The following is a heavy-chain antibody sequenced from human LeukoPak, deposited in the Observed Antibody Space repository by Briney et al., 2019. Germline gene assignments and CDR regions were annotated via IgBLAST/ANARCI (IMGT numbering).Heavy chain of an antibody. Sequence: SETLSLTCTVSGGSFSNYYWTWIRQPPGKGLEWIGYIYYSGSTNYNPSLKSRLTISIDTSKNQFFLKLRSVTAADTAVYYCARAYFDTSAYYPHFEFWGPGTLVTVSS. V-gene: IGHV4-59*08. D-gene: IGHD3-22*01. CDR1: GGSFSNYY. CDR2: IYYSGST. CDR3: ARAYFDTSAYYPHFEF. J-gene: IGHJ4*02.